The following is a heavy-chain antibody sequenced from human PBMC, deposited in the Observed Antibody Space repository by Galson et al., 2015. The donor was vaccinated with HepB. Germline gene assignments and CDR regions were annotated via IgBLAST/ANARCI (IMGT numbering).Heavy chain of an antibody. CDR3: ARAKEGRCYFDY. J-gene: IGHJ4*02. D-gene: IGHD2-8*01. V-gene: IGHV4-4*02. Sequence: SETLSLTCAVSGDSISNDRWWSWVRQPPGEGLEWIGEAYHSGGTNYRPSLKSRVTISVDKSKNQFSLKLTSVTAADTAVYYCARAKEGRCYFDYWGQGTLVTVSS. CDR2: AYHSGGT. CDR1: GDSISNDRW.